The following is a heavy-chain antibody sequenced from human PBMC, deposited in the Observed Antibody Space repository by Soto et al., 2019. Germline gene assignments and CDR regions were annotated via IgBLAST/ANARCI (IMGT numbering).Heavy chain of an antibody. D-gene: IGHD2-2*01. CDR3: ARVVPGAEAWFGP. Sequence: ASVKVSCKTSGYTFSNYSITWVRQAPGQPLEWLGWISLYSDGTNYAQKFQGRVSMTTDTPTTTAYMELRSLRSDDTAVYYCARVVPGAEAWFGPWGQGTLVTVSS. J-gene: IGHJ5*02. CDR1: GYTFSNYS. CDR2: ISLYSDGT. V-gene: IGHV1-18*01.